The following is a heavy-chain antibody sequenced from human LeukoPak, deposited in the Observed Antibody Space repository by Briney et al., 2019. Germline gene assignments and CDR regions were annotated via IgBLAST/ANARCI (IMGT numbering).Heavy chain of an antibody. CDR3: AREEVVPAAIGLVYYYYGMDV. CDR1: GFTFSSYG. D-gene: IGHD2-2*02. V-gene: IGHV3-30*03. J-gene: IGHJ6*02. CDR2: ISYDGSNK. Sequence: GGSLRLSCAASGFTFSSYGMHWVRQAPGKGLEWVAVISYDGSNKYYADSVKGRFTISRDNSKNTLYLQVNSLRAEDTAVYYCAREEVVPAAIGLVYYYYGMDVWGQGTTVTVSS.